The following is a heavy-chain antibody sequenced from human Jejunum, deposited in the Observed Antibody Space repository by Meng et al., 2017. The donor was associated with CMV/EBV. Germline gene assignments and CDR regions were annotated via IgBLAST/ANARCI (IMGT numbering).Heavy chain of an antibody. CDR1: GGSIISGDRS. D-gene: IGHD2-2*01. V-gene: IGHV4-30-4*01. CDR2: VYYRGTP. CDR3: VLMIPAHTNYFDP. Sequence: VSGGSIISGDRSWSWIRQSPGKGLEWIGNVYYRGTPSYNRSLTSRVTISVDTSKNQFSLKLASVIAADTAVYYCVLMIPAHTNYFDPWGQGTLVTVSS. J-gene: IGHJ5*02.